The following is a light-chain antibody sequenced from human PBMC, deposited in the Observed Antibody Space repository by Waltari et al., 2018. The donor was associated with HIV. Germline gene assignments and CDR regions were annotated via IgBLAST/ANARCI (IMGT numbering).Light chain of an antibody. V-gene: IGLV2-14*01. CDR3: SSYTSTYV. CDR1: SSDVGGYNY. CDR2: DVS. J-gene: IGLJ1*01. Sequence: QSALTQPASVSGSPGQSITISCTGTSSDVGGYNYVSWYQQHPGKAPKLMIYDVSNRPSGVSNRFSGSKSVNTASLTISGLHSEDESDYYCSSYTSTYVFGPGTKVTVL.